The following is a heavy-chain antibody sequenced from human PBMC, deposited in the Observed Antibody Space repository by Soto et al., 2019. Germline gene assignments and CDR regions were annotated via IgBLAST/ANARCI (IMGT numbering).Heavy chain of an antibody. J-gene: IGHJ4*02. CDR1: GYTFTSHG. CDR3: ARGRYGYY. D-gene: IGHD1-1*01. CDR2: ISAHNGNT. V-gene: IGHV1-18*01. Sequence: QVHLVQSGAEVKKPGASVKVSCKGSGYTFTSHGITWVRQAPGQGLEWMGWISAHNGNTNYAQKLQGRVTVTTDTSASTAYMELRSLISDDTAVYYCARGRYGYYWGQGALVTVSS.